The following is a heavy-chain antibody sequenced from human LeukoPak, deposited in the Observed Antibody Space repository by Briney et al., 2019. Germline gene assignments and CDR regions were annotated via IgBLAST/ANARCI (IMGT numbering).Heavy chain of an antibody. CDR2: IGGSGGST. CDR3: AKGSTMHTAYYFDY. CDR1: GVTFSSYS. Sequence: PGGSLRLSSAASGVTFSSYSMSWARQTPGKGLEWVSFIGGSGGSTDYADSVKGRFTISRDNSKNTRYVQMNSLRAEDTAVYYCAKGSTMHTAYYFDYWGQGTMVTVSS. D-gene: IGHD2/OR15-2a*01. V-gene: IGHV3-23*01. J-gene: IGHJ4*02.